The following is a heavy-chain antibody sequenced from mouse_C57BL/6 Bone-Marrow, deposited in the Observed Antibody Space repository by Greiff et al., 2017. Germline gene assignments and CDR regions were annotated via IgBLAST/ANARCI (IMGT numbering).Heavy chain of an antibody. CDR2: INPYNGDT. J-gene: IGHJ1*03. Sequence: EVKLMESGPELVKPGDSVKISCKASGYSFTGYFMNWVMQSHGKSLEWIGRINPYNGDTFYNQKFKGKATLTVDKSSSTAHMELRSLTSEDSAVYYCARSGGYYVWYFDVWGTGTTVTVSS. V-gene: IGHV1-20*01. D-gene: IGHD2-3*01. CDR3: ARSGGYYVWYFDV. CDR1: GYSFTGYF.